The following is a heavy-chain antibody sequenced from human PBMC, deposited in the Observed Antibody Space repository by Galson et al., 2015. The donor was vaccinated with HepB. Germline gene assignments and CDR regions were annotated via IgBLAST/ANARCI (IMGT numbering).Heavy chain of an antibody. CDR3: AKDWTTVVTGADY. CDR2: ISYDGSNK. V-gene: IGHV3-30*18. J-gene: IGHJ4*02. CDR1: GFTFSSYG. D-gene: IGHD4-23*01. Sequence: SLRLSCAASGFTFSSYGMHWVRQAPGKGLEWVAVISYDGSNKYYADSVKGRFTISRDNSKNTLYLQMNSLRAEDTAVYYCAKDWTTVVTGADYWGQGTLVTVSS.